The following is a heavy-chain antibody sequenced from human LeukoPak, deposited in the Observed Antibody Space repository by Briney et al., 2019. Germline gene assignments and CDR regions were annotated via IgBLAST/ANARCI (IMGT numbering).Heavy chain of an antibody. CDR1: GGTFSIYA. J-gene: IGHJ4*02. D-gene: IGHD5-12*01. CDR3: YSAVSIVATIHSFDF. CDR2: IITTLGIA. V-gene: IGHV1-69*04. Sequence: ASVTLSFTSSGGTFSIYAISWVRQRPGPGQEWKGMIITTLGIANNAKKFQGRVTITADKTTSTDYMELSSLRTEDTAVYYCYSAVSIVATIHSFDFWGKGTLVTVSS.